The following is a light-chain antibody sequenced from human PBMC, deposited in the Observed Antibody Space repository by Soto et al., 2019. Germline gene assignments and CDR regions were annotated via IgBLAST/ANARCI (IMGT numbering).Light chain of an antibody. V-gene: IGLV1-51*01. CDR1: SPNIGGNS. J-gene: IGLJ1*01. Sequence: QSVLTQPPSVSAAPGQKVTISCYGSSPNIGGNSVSWYQQLPGTAPKLLIYDDNKRPSGLPDRFSGSKSGTSATLGITGFQTGDEADYYCGSWDSSLSAYVFGTGTKVTVL. CDR3: GSWDSSLSAYV. CDR2: DDN.